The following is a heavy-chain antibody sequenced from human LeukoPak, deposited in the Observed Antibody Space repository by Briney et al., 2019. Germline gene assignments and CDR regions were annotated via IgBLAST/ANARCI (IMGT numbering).Heavy chain of an antibody. V-gene: IGHV4-59*01. CDR3: SREGRWLQLGFDY. J-gene: IGHJ4*02. Sequence: PSETLSLTRTVSGASTSSFYWSWIRQSPGKGLEWIGYIYSSGSTNYNPSLKSRVTISVDTSKSQFSLKLSSVTAADTAVYFCSREGRWLQLGFDYWGRGTLVTVSS. D-gene: IGHD5-24*01. CDR1: GASTSSFY. CDR2: IYSSGST.